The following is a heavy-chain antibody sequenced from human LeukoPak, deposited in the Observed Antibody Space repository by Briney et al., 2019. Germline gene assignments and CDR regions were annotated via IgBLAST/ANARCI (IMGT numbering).Heavy chain of an antibody. CDR1: GGSISSGDYY. V-gene: IGHV4-30-4*01. CDR2: LYYSGST. Sequence: SETLSLTCTVSGGSISSGDYYWSWIRQPPGKGLEWIGYLYYSGSTYYNPSLKSRVTISVDTSKNQFSLKLSSVTAADTAVYYCARTIVVVTAIDYWGQGTLVTVSS. CDR3: ARTIVVVTAIDY. J-gene: IGHJ4*02. D-gene: IGHD2-21*02.